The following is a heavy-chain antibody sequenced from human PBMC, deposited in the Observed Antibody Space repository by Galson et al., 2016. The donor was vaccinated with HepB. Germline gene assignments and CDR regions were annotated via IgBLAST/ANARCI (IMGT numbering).Heavy chain of an antibody. CDR2: IYYSGNT. J-gene: IGHJ4*02. Sequence: TLSLTCTVSGGSISSGGYYWSWIRQHPGKGLEWIGHIYYSGNTYYNPSLKSRVNISVDTSKNQFSLKLSSVTAADTAVYYCAQLRFLEWSFDYWGQGTMVTVSS. CDR1: GGSISSGGYY. V-gene: IGHV4-31*03. CDR3: AQLRFLEWSFDY. D-gene: IGHD3-3*01.